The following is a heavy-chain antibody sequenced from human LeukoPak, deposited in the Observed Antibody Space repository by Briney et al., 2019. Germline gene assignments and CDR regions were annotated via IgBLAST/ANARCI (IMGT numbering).Heavy chain of an antibody. CDR1: GGSISSSNW. D-gene: IGHD1-14*01. V-gene: IGHV4-4*02. CDR3: ARVRQTRNSDY. J-gene: IGHJ4*02. Sequence: SETLSLTCAVSGGSISSSNWWSWVRQPPGKGLEWIGEIYHSGSTNYNPSLKSRVTISVDTSKNQFSLKLSSVTAADTAVYYCARVRQTRNSDYWGQGTLVTVSS. CDR2: IYHSGST.